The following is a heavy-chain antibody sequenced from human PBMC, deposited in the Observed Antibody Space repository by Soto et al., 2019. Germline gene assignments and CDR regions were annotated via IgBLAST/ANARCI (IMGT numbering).Heavy chain of an antibody. V-gene: IGHV1-69*13. CDR2: IIPIFGTA. Sequence: GASVKVSCKASGGTFSSYAISWVRQAPGQGLEWMGGIIPIFGTANYAQKSQGRVTITADESTSTAYMELSSLRSEDTAVYYCARVSTIFGVVYYYGMDVWGQGTTVTVSS. J-gene: IGHJ6*02. CDR1: GGTFSSYA. CDR3: ARVSTIFGVVYYYGMDV. D-gene: IGHD3-3*01.